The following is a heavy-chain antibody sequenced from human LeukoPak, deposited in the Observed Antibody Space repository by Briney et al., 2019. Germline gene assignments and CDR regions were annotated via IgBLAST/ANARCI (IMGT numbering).Heavy chain of an antibody. CDR3: AKEDSGSYYQPFDY. CDR1: GFTLNDYA. CDR2: IYWNSDRI. J-gene: IGHJ4*02. Sequence: PGGSLRLSCTASGFTLNDYAMHWVRQAPGKGLEWVSGIYWNSDRIDYADSVRGRFTISRDNSKNTPYLQMNSLRAEDTAVYYCAKEDSGSYYQPFDYWGQGTLVTVSS. V-gene: IGHV3-9*01. D-gene: IGHD1-26*01.